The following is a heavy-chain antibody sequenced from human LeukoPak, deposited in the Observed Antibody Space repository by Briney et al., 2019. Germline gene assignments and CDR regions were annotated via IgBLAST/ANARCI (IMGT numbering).Heavy chain of an antibody. D-gene: IGHD3-3*01. CDR3: ARASITIFSRGFDY. V-gene: IGHV4-34*01. Sequence: PSETLSLTCAVSGASFSGYYWSWIRQPPGKGLEWIGEINHSGSTNYNPSLKSRVTISVDTSKNQFSLKLSSVTAADTAVYYCARASITIFSRGFDYWGQGTLVTVSS. J-gene: IGHJ4*02. CDR1: GASFSGYY. CDR2: INHSGST.